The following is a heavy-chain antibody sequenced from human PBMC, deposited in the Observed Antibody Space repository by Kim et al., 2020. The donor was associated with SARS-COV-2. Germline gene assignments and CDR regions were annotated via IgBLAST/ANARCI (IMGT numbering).Heavy chain of an antibody. J-gene: IGHJ3*02. CDR3: ARTSYGGAFDI. D-gene: IGHD3-10*01. V-gene: IGHV5-51*01. CDR1: GYSFTSHW. CDR2: IYPRDSDT. Sequence: GESLKISCQGSGYSFTSHWIAWVRQMPGKGLESLGIIYPRDSDTRYNPSFEGQVTISADKSITTAYLQWTGLKASDTAMYYCARTSYGGAFDIWGQGTMVTVS.